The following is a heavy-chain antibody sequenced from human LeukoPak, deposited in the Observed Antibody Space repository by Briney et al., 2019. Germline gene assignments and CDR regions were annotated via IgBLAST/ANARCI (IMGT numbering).Heavy chain of an antibody. J-gene: IGHJ3*02. Sequence: ASVKVSCKASGYTINSYAMNWVRQAPGQGLEWMAWINTNTGNPTYAQGFTGRFVFSLDTSISTAYLHISGLKAEDTAVYYCARDGLRSCTSSSCYPGEDAFDIWGQGTMVTVSS. CDR3: ARDGLRSCTSSSCYPGEDAFDI. D-gene: IGHD2-2*01. CDR2: INTNTGNP. V-gene: IGHV7-4-1*02. CDR1: GYTINSYA.